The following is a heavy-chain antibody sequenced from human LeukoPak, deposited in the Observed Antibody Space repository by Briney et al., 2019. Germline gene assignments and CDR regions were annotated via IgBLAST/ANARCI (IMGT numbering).Heavy chain of an antibody. CDR1: GGSFSGYX. V-gene: IGHV4-34*01. D-gene: IGHD3-22*01. CDR3: ARGKDYYDSSGYYYFDY. J-gene: IGHJ4*02. Sequence: PSETLSLTCAVYGGSFSGYXXXXXXXXXXXXXXXXXXXXHSGSTNYNPSLKSRVTISVDTSKNQFSLKLSSVTAADTAVYYCARGKDYYDSSGYYYFDYWGQGTLVTVSS. CDR2: XXHSGST.